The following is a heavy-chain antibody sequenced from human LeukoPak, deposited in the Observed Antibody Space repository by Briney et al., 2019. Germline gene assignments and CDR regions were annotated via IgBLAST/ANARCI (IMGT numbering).Heavy chain of an antibody. J-gene: IGHJ4*02. Sequence: EGSLRLSCAASGFTFSSYGMHWVRQAPGKGLEWVAVISYDGSNKYYADSVKGRFTISRDNSKNTLYLQMNSLRAEDTAVYYCAKDRGSTYYDFWSGYLTFDYWGQGTLVTVSS. D-gene: IGHD3-3*01. CDR3: AKDRGSTYYDFWSGYLTFDY. V-gene: IGHV3-30*18. CDR1: GFTFSSYG. CDR2: ISYDGSNK.